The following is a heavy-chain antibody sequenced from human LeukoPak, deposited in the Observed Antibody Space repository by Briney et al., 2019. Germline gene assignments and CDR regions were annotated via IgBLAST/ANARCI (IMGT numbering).Heavy chain of an antibody. D-gene: IGHD5-18*01. J-gene: IGHJ4*02. CDR2: IYSDGSR. Sequence: GGSLRLSCAASGFTVRRNYMGWVRQAPGKGLEWVSLIYSDGSRYYADSVKGRFTISRDTSKNTLYLQMNSLRAEDTAVYYCARELRDTAGGFDYWGQGTLVTVSS. V-gene: IGHV3-66*01. CDR3: ARELRDTAGGFDY. CDR1: GFTVRRNY.